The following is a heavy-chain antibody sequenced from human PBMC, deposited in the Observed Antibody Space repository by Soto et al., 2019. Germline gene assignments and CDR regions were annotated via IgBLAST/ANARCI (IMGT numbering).Heavy chain of an antibody. J-gene: IGHJ4*02. V-gene: IGHV4-59*01. CDR1: GDSINNYY. D-gene: IGHD4-17*01. Sequence: QVQLQGSGPGLLKPSETLSLTCTVSGDSINNYYWSWIRQPPGKGLEWIGYIFYSGSTNYNPSRKSRVTISVDTSKNQFSLKLSSVTAADTAVYYCARSNGDYGDYWGQGTLVTVSS. CDR3: ARSNGDYGDY. CDR2: IFYSGST.